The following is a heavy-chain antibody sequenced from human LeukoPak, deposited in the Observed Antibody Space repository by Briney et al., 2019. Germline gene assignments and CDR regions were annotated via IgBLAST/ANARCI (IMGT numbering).Heavy chain of an antibody. D-gene: IGHD1-26*01. J-gene: IGHJ4*02. CDR2: MFGNGGT. Sequence: SETLSLTCSVSGGSMSSGYWSWIRQSPGKGLEWIGRMFGNGGTNYSPSFQRRATMSVDTSTRRLSLRLNSVTAADTAAYYCARQTAKKWDLPGSFDSWGQGILVTVSS. CDR3: ARQTAKKWDLPGSFDS. V-gene: IGHV4-59*08. CDR1: GGSMSSGY.